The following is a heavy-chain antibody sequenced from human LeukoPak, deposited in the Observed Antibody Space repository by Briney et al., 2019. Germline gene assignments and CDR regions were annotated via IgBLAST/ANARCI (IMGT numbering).Heavy chain of an antibody. CDR1: GGSFSGYY. J-gene: IGHJ4*02. CDR2: IYYSGST. V-gene: IGHV4-59*01. CDR3: ASRRGYSTSLDY. D-gene: IGHD5-18*01. Sequence: PSETLSLTCAVYGGSFSGYYWSWIRQPPGKGLEWIGYIYYSGSTNYNPSLKSRVTISVDTSKNQFSLKLSFVTAADTAVYYCASRRGYSTSLDYWGQGTLVTVSS.